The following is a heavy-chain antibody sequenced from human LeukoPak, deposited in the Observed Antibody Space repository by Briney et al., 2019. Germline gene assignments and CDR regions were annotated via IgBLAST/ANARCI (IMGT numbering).Heavy chain of an antibody. Sequence: KPGGSLRLSCAASGFSFSDYHMSWMRQAPGKGLEWVSYISGSGSAKYYAESLKGRVSISRDNAKNSVFLELNSLRAEDTAVYYCVRESASYSDYWGQGTLVTVSS. CDR3: VRESASYSDY. J-gene: IGHJ4*02. CDR2: ISGSGSAK. CDR1: GFSFSDYH. V-gene: IGHV3-11*01.